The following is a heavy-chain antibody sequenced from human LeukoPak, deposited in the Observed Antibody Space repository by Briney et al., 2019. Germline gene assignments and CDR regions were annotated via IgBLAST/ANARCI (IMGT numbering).Heavy chain of an antibody. CDR1: GITVSQSD. D-gene: IGHD3-10*01. Sequence: GGSLRLSRAISGITVSQSDMSWVRQAPGRGLEWVSLIYTDGATHYADSVKGRFTISRDTSKNTVYLEMRNLRPEDTAVYFCARDRAGSKPWVEFHPWGQGTLVTVSS. J-gene: IGHJ5*02. V-gene: IGHV3-66*02. CDR3: ARDRAGSKPWVEFHP. CDR2: IYTDGAT.